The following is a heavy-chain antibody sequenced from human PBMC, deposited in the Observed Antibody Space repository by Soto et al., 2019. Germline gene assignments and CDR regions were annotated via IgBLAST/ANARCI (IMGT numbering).Heavy chain of an antibody. Sequence: LSLSCAASGFTFSSYAMSWVRQAPGKGLEWVSAISGSGGSTYYADSVKGRFTISRDNSKNTLYLQMNSLRAEDTAVYYCAKWGIAAAGTYYYYGMDVWGQGTTVTVSS. J-gene: IGHJ6*02. D-gene: IGHD6-13*01. CDR2: ISGSGGST. CDR1: GFTFSSYA. V-gene: IGHV3-23*01. CDR3: AKWGIAAAGTYYYYGMDV.